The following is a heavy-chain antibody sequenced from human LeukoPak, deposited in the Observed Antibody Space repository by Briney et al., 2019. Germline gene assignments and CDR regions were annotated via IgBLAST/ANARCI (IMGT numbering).Heavy chain of an antibody. CDR1: GYMFTELS. D-gene: IGHD3-16*01. CDR3: ATGLMITFGGENDY. CDR2: FHPEDGEK. Sequence: ASVKVSCKVSGYMFTELSMHWVRQTPGKGLEWMGGFHPEDGEKIYAQKFQGRVTMTEDTSTDTAYMELNSLRSEDTAVYYCATGLMITFGGENDYWGQGTLVTVSS. J-gene: IGHJ4*02. V-gene: IGHV1-24*01.